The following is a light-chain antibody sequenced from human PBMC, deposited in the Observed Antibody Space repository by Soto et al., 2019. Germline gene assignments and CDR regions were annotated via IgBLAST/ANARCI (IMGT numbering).Light chain of an antibody. CDR2: KAS. CDR3: QQYNSYSPWT. Sequence: DIQMTQSPSTLSASVGDRVTITCRASQSISSWLAWYQQKPGKAPKLLIYKASSLESGVPSRFSGSGSGTEFTLTRSSLQSYDFATYYCQQYNSYSPWTFGQGTKVEIK. V-gene: IGKV1-5*03. CDR1: QSISSW. J-gene: IGKJ1*01.